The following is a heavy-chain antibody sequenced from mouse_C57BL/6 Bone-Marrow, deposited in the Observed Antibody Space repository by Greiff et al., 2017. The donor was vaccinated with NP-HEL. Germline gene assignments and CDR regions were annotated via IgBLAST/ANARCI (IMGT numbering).Heavy chain of an antibody. CDR1: GFNITDYY. CDR3: TTNYYGSSYGAY. V-gene: IGHV14-1*01. Sequence: VQLQQSGAELVRPGASVKLSCTASGFNITDYYMHWVKQRPEQGLEWIGRIDPEDGDTEYAPKFQGKATMTADTSSNTAYLQLSSLTSEDTAVYYCTTNYYGSSYGAYWGQGTLVTVSA. CDR2: IDPEDGDT. D-gene: IGHD1-1*01. J-gene: IGHJ3*01.